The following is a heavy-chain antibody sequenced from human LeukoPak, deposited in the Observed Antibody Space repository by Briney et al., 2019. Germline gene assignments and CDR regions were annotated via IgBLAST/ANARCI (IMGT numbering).Heavy chain of an antibody. J-gene: IGHJ3*02. Sequence: GASVTVSCKASGYTFTGYYTRRVRQAPGQGLEWMGWIYPYSGDTNYAQNFQGRVTMTRDTSISTAYMELSSLKSDDTAVYYCARDRNSGSSLDIWGQGTMLTVSS. CDR1: GYTFTGYY. V-gene: IGHV1-2*02. CDR3: ARDRNSGSSLDI. D-gene: IGHD6-6*01. CDR2: IYPYSGDT.